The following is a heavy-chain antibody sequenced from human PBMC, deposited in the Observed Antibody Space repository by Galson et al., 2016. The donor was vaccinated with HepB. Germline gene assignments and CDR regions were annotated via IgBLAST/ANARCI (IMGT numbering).Heavy chain of an antibody. D-gene: IGHD2-2*01. CDR2: INPDSGDT. J-gene: IGHJ6*02. Sequence: SVKVSCKASGYTFTGYYLHWVRQAPGQGLEWMGWINPDSGDTNYAQRFQGRVTMTRDTSVSTAYMELSGLRSGDTALSYCARDRNLRVVPIAIWVFGTDVWGQGTTVTVSS. V-gene: IGHV1-2*02. CDR3: ARDRNLRVVPIAIWVFGTDV. CDR1: GYTFTGYY.